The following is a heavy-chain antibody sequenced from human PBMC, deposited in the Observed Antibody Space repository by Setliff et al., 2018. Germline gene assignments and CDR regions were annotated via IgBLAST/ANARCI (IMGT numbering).Heavy chain of an antibody. CDR3: ARAHTWSLPNDNSGYPGWFDP. J-gene: IGHJ5*02. CDR1: GGTFSDYY. V-gene: IGHV4-34*01. Sequence: SETLSLTCAAYGGTFSDYYWTWIRQPPGKGLEWVGEINHRGSTNYNPSLKSRVTISVDTSKDQFSLKVISMTAADTAVYYCARAHTWSLPNDNSGYPGWFDPWGQGTLVTVSS. CDR2: INHRGST. D-gene: IGHD3-22*01.